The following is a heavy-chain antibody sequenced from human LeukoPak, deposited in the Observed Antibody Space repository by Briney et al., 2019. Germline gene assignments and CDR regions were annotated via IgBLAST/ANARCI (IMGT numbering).Heavy chain of an antibody. CDR1: GYTFTDYY. Sequence: ASVKISCKVSGYTFTDYYMHWVQQAPGKGLEWMGLVDPEDGETTYAEKFQGRVTITADTSTDTAYVELSSLRSEDTAVYYCATENERGSSGYYHFDYWGQGTLVTVSS. V-gene: IGHV1-69-2*01. CDR2: VDPEDGET. CDR3: ATENERGSSGYYHFDY. J-gene: IGHJ4*02. D-gene: IGHD3-22*01.